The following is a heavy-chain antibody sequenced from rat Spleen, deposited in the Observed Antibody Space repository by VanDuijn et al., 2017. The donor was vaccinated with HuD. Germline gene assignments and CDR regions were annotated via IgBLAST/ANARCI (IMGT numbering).Heavy chain of an antibody. CDR1: GFSLTSYH. CDR3: ARDSNYIRFAY. Sequence: QVQLKESGPGLVQSSQTLSLTCTVSGFSLTSYHVHWVRQPPGKGLEWMGIMWRDGDTSYNSALKSRLSINRDTSKSQIFLKMNSLQTEDTATYYCARDSNYIRFAYWGQGTLVTVSS. D-gene: IGHD1-2*01. J-gene: IGHJ3*01. CDR2: MWRDGDT. V-gene: IGHV2-32*01.